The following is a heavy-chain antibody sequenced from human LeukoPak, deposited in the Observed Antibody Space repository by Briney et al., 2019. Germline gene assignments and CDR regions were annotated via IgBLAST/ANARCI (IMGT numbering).Heavy chain of an antibody. D-gene: IGHD3-10*01. CDR2: INAGNGNT. CDR3: ARDRVDYYGSGSYFIDY. CDR1: GYTFTNYA. V-gene: IGHV1-3*01. J-gene: IGHJ4*02. Sequence: ASVKVSCKASGYTFTNYAMHWVRQAPGQRLEWMGWINAGNGNTKYSQKFQGRVTITRDTSASTAYMELSSLRSEDTAVYYCARDRVDYYGSGSYFIDYWGQGTLVTVSS.